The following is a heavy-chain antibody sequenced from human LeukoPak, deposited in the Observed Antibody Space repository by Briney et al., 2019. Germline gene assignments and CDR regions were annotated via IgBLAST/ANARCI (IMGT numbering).Heavy chain of an antibody. Sequence: SETLSLTCIVSGGSIGTYYWSWIRQSPGKGLEWIGYIYVTGSTRYNPYLQSRVTISVDTSRNQFFLKMSSVTAADTAVYCARRIGGGIEDMDVWGTGTKVTVSS. CDR3: ARRIGGGIEDMDV. D-gene: IGHD3-16*02. V-gene: IGHV4-4*09. J-gene: IGHJ6*03. CDR1: GGSIGTYY. CDR2: IYVTGST.